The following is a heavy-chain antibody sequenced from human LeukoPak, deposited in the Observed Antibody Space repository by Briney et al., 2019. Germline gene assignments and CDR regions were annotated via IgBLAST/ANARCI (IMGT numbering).Heavy chain of an antibody. Sequence: GGPLRLSCAASGFTFSTYWMHWVRQAPGKALVWVSRINSDGSSTTYADSVKGRFTISRDKAKNTLSLQMNSLRVEDTAVYYCARDLSYGLDHWGQGTLVTVSS. J-gene: IGHJ4*02. CDR1: GFTFSTYW. V-gene: IGHV3-74*03. CDR2: INSDGSST. CDR3: ARDLSYGLDH. D-gene: IGHD4-17*01.